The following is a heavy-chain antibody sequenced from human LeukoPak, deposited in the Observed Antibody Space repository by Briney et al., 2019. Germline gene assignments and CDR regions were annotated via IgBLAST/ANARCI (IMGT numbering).Heavy chain of an antibody. D-gene: IGHD3-10*01. CDR1: GFTVSSNY. Sequence: GGSLRLSCAASGFTVSSNYMSWVRQAPGKGLEWVSVIYSGAGRTYYADSVKGRFTISRDKSKNTVNLQMNSLRAEDTAVYYCAKSNGYGLVDIWGQGTMVTVSS. J-gene: IGHJ3*02. CDR3: AKSNGYGLVDI. V-gene: IGHV3-53*01. CDR2: IYSGAGRT.